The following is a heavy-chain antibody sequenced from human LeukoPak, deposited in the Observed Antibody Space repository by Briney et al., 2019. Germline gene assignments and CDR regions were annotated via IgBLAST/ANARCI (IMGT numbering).Heavy chain of an antibody. V-gene: IGHV1-18*01. J-gene: IGHJ3*01. CDR1: GYTFTSYG. D-gene: IGHD6-19*01. Sequence: ASVKVSCKASGYTFTSYGISWVRQAPGQGLEWMGWISAYNGNTNYAQKLQGRVTMTTDTSTSTAYMELRSLRSDDTAVYYCARYGNGEWLAHYAFDVWGQGTMVTVSS. CDR2: ISAYNGNT. CDR3: ARYGNGEWLAHYAFDV.